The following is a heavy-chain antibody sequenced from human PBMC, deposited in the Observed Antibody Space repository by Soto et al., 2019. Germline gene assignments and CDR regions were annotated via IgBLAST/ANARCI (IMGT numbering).Heavy chain of an antibody. CDR1: GFSFSTHA. J-gene: IGHJ4*02. D-gene: IGHD6-19*01. V-gene: IGHV3-23*01. CDR2: ISSGGTTT. Sequence: LRLSCTASGFSFSTHAMSWVRQAPGKGLEWVSSISSGGTTTFYAASVEGRFTISRDKSKNTLYLQMNSLRADDTAVYYCAREGGSIGGWFGRKFDSWGQGTQVTAPQ. CDR3: AREGGSIGGWFGRKFDS.